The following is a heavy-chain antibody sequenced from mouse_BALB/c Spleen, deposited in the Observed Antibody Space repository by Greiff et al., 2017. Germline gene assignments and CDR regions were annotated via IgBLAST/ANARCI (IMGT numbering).Heavy chain of an antibody. Sequence: QVHVKQSGPSLVQPSQSLSITCTVSGFSLTSYGVHWVRQSPGKGLEWLGVIWRGGSTDYNAAFMSRLSITKDNSKSQVFFKMNSLQADDTAIYYCAKRQVRGYYAMDYWGQGTSVTVSS. CDR1: GFSLTSYG. V-gene: IGHV2-5-1*01. CDR3: AKRQVRGYYAMDY. D-gene: IGHD2-14*01. J-gene: IGHJ4*01. CDR2: IWRGGST.